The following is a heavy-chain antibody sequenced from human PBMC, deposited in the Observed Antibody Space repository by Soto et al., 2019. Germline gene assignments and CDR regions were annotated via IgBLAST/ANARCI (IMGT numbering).Heavy chain of an antibody. CDR2: ISDSGAKT. CDR1: GFSITDYA. D-gene: IGHD6-13*01. CDR3: AKDGSRKDDY. J-gene: IGHJ4*02. V-gene: IGHV3-23*01. Sequence: GGSLRLSCSASGFSITDYAVSWVRQAPGKGLEWVSSISDSGAKTFYADSVKGRFTISRDTSKNTVYLQLKSLRVEDTALYYCAKDGSRKDDYWGQGPLVTVSS.